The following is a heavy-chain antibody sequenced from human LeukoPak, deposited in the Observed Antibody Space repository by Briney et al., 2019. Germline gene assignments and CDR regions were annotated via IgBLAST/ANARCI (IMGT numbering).Heavy chain of an antibody. J-gene: IGHJ4*02. D-gene: IGHD5-18*01. CDR3: AKDRAIQLWLPGWDFDY. CDR1: GFTFSSYG. Sequence: GRSLRLSCAASGFTFSSYGMHWVRQAPGKGLEWVAVISYDGSNKYYADSVKGRLTISRDNSKNTLYLQMNSLRAEDTAVYYCAKDRAIQLWLPGWDFDYWGQGTLVTVSS. CDR2: ISYDGSNK. V-gene: IGHV3-30*18.